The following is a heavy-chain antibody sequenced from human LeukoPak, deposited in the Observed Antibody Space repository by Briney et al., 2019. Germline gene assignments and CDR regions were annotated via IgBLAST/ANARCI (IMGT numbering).Heavy chain of an antibody. V-gene: IGHV1-18*01. Sequence: ASVKVSCKASGYTSTNYGISWVRQAPGQGLEWMGWISAYNGNTNFAQKLQGRVTLTTDTSTGTAYMELRSLRSDDTAVYYCAREIAVAGESIDYWGQGTLVTVSS. CDR3: AREIAVAGESIDY. J-gene: IGHJ4*02. D-gene: IGHD6-19*01. CDR1: GYTSTNYG. CDR2: ISAYNGNT.